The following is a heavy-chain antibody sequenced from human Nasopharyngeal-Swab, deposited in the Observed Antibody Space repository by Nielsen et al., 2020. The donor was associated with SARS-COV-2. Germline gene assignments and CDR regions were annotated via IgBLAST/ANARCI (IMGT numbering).Heavy chain of an antibody. CDR1: GFAFDDYP. CDR3: ARGDSF. CDR2: ISWNSGTI. J-gene: IGHJ6*01. Sequence: SLKISCAASGFAFDDYPMHWVRQAPGKGLEWVSGISWNSGTIVYGDSVKGRFTISRDNSKNTLYLQMNGLRGEDTAVYYCARGDSFWGQGTTVTVSS. D-gene: IGHD2-21*01. V-gene: IGHV3-9*01.